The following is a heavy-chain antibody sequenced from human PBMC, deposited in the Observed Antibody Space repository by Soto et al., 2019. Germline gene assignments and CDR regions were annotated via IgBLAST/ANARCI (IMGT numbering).Heavy chain of an antibody. V-gene: IGHV3-23*01. CDR2: ISGSGGST. Sequence: EVQLLESGGGLVQPGGSLRLSCAASGFTFSSYAMSWVRQAPGKGLEWVSAISGSGGSTYYADPVKGRFTISRDNSKNTLYLQMNSLRAEDTAVYYCAKGYVTYYYDSSGYYFDYWGQGSLVTVSS. CDR1: GFTFSSYA. D-gene: IGHD3-22*01. CDR3: AKGYVTYYYDSSGYYFDY. J-gene: IGHJ4*02.